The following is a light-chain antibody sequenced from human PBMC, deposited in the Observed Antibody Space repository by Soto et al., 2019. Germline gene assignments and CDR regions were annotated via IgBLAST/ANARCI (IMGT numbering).Light chain of an antibody. CDR3: GTWDSSLSAVV. V-gene: IGLV1-51*02. CDR2: ENN. Sequence: QSELTQPPSVSAAPGQKVTISCSGSSSNIGNNYVSWYQQLPGTAPKLLIYENNKRPSGIPDRFSGSKSGTSATLGITGLQTGDEADYYCGTWDSSLSAVVFGGGTQLTVL. CDR1: SSNIGNNY. J-gene: IGLJ2*01.